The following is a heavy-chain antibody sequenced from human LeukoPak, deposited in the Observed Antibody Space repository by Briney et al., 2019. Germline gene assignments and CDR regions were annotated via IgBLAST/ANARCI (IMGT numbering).Heavy chain of an antibody. CDR1: GSTFSSYG. CDR2: IRYDGSNK. CDR3: ARNKGWELPAELDS. D-gene: IGHD2-15*01. Sequence: GGSLRLSCAASGSTFSSYGMHWVRQAPGKGLEWVAFIRYDGSNKYYADSVKGRFTISRDNSKNTLYLQMNSLRAEDTAVYYCARNKGWELPAELDSWGQGTLVTVSS. V-gene: IGHV3-30*02. J-gene: IGHJ4*02.